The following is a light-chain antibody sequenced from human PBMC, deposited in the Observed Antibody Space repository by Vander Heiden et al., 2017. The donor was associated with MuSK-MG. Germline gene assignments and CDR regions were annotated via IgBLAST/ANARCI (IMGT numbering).Light chain of an antibody. J-gene: IGKJ4*01. Sequence: IQMTQSPSSLSASVGDRVTIACRASQTISTYLNWYQQKPGKAPKLLIYAASTLQSGVPSRCSGSGSGTDFTLTIRSLQPEDFATYYCQQSYHDYLLTFGGGTKVEV. CDR1: QTISTY. CDR3: QQSYHDYLLT. CDR2: AAS. V-gene: IGKV1-39*01.